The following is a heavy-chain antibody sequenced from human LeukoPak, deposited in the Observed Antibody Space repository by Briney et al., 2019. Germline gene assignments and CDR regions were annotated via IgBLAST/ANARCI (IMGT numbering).Heavy chain of an antibody. J-gene: IGHJ3*02. V-gene: IGHV3-20*01. Sequence: GGSLRLSCAASGFTFDDYGMSWVRLVPGEGLGWVSSIDWNGRRTDYGDSVKGRFTISRDNAKISLYLQMISLRAEDTAVYSCARIKEYGFDIWGQGTMVTVSS. CDR2: IDWNGRRT. CDR3: ARIKEYGFDI. D-gene: IGHD3-10*01. CDR1: GFTFDDYG.